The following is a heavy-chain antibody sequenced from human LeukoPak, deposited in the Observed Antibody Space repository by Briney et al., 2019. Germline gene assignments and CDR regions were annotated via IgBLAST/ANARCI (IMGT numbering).Heavy chain of an antibody. J-gene: IGHJ4*02. D-gene: IGHD2-8*01. CDR3: AKGTCTNGICWFDY. CDR1: GFTFSSYA. CDR2: ISAGGVGT. V-gene: IGHV3-23*01. Sequence: GGSLRLSCAASGFTFSSYAMSWVRQAPGKGLECVSAISAGGVGTYYADSVRGRFTISRDNSKNTLYLQMNSLRAEDTAVYHCAKGTCTNGICWFDYWGQGTLVTVSS.